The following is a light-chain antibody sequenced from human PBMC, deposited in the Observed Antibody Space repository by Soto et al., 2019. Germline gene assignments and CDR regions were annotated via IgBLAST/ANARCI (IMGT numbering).Light chain of an antibody. J-gene: IGKJ3*01. CDR1: QAIRNF. CDR3: QKYSSVPV. CDR2: AAS. V-gene: IGKV1-27*01. Sequence: DIQMTQSPTSLSASVGDRVTITCRASQAIRNFVAWYQQTPGKAPKLLIYAASTLQSGVPSRFSGSGSGTDFTLTINSLQPEDVATYSCQKYSSVPVFGPGTKVEIK.